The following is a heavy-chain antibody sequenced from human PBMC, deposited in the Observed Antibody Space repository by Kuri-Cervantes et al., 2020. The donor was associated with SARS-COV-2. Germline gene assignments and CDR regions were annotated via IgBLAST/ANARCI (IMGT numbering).Heavy chain of an antibody. CDR2: ISYDGSNK. D-gene: IGHD1-26*01. J-gene: IGHJ4*02. CDR1: GFTFSSYG. CDR3: ANKDGSYYVGAPDY. V-gene: IGHV3-30*18. Sequence: GESLKISCAASGFTFSSYGMHWVRQAPGKGLEWVAVISYDGSNKYYADSVKGRFTIPRDNSKNTLYLQMNSLRAEDTAVYYCANKDGSYYVGAPDYWGQGTLVTVSS.